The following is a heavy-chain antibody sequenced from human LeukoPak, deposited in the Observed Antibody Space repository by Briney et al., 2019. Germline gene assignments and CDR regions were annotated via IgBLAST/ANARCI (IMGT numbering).Heavy chain of an antibody. CDR1: GYTFTIYG. D-gene: IGHD3-9*01. V-gene: IGHV1-18*01. CDR3: EREGHYDILTGPFDP. Sequence: ASVKVSCKASGYTFTIYGISWVRQAPGQGLEWMGWISAYNGNTNYAQKLQGRDTITTDTSTSTAYMELRSLRDDDPAVYYCEREGHYDILTGPFDPWGQGTLVTVSS. CDR2: ISAYNGNT. J-gene: IGHJ5*02.